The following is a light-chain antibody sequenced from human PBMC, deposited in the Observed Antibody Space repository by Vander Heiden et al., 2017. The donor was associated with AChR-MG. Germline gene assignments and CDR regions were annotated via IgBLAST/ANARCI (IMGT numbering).Light chain of an antibody. J-gene: IGKJ2*01. V-gene: IGKV1-5*03. CDR3: QHYSTYPFS. Sequence: DIQMTQSPSTLSASVGDRVTITCRASKSFSRWLAWYQQKPGKAPTLLIYQSSTLQSGVPSRFSGSASGTEFTLTISGLQPDDFATYFCQHYSTYPFSFGQGTTLDIK. CDR2: QSS. CDR1: KSFSRW.